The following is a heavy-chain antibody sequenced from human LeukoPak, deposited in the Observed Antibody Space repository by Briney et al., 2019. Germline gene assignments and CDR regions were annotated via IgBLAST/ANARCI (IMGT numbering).Heavy chain of an antibody. Sequence: PGRSLRLSCAASGFTFSIYGMHWVRQALGKGLEWVAVMSYDGSNKYYADSVKGRFTISRDNSKNTLYLQMNSLRPEDTAVYYCLRELSFGYFDYWGQGTLVTVSS. V-gene: IGHV3-30*03. J-gene: IGHJ4*02. CDR1: GFTFSIYG. CDR3: LRELSFGYFDY. D-gene: IGHD3-16*02. CDR2: MSYDGSNK.